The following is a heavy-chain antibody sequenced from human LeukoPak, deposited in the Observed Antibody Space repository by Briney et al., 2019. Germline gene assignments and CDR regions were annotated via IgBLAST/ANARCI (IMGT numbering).Heavy chain of an antibody. J-gene: IGHJ4*02. V-gene: IGHV3-7*01. CDR1: GFTFSTYW. CDR2: IKPDGSEK. CDR3: ARDRFCTSASCYKDY. D-gene: IGHD2-2*02. Sequence: GGSLRLSCAASGFTFSTYWMGWVRQAPGKGLEWVANIKPDGSEKYYVDSVKGRFTISRDNAKNSLFLQMNSLRAEDTAVYYCARDRFCTSASCYKDYWGQGILVTISS.